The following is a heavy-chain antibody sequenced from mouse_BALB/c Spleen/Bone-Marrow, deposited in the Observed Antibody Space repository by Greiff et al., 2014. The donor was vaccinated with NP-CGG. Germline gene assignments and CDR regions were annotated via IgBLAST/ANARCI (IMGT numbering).Heavy chain of an antibody. J-gene: IGHJ2*01. V-gene: IGHV5-6*01. CDR2: ISSGGSYT. D-gene: IGHD1-1*01. CDR3: ASLYYYGSSLYFDY. Sequence: EVQVVESGGDLVKPGGSLKLSCAASGFTFSSYGMSWVRQTPDKRLEWVATISSGGSYTYYPDSVKGRFTISRDNAKNTLYLQMSSLKSEDTAMYYCASLYYYGSSLYFDYWGQGTTLTVSS. CDR1: GFTFSSYG.